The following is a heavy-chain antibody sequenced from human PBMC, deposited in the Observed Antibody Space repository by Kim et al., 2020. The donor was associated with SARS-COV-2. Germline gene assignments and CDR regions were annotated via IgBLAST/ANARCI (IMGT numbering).Heavy chain of an antibody. V-gene: IGHV3-66*01. CDR2: SP. J-gene: IGHJ4*02. CDR3: AREPSTYFDY. Sequence: SPYYADSVKGRFTISRDDSRNTVYLQMNSVRAEDTAVYFCAREPSTYFDYWGQGTLVTVSS.